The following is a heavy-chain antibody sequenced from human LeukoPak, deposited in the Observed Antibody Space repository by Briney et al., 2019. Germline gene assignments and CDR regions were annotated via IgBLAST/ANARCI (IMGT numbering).Heavy chain of an antibody. Sequence: GGSLRLSCAASGFTFINAWMSWVRQAPGKGLEWVGRIKSKTAGGTTDYAAPVKGRFTIPRDDSKNTLYLQMNSLKTEDTAVYYCTTDDAPRGGWSFDYWGQGTLVTVSS. CDR2: IKSKTAGGTT. V-gene: IGHV3-15*01. CDR1: GFTFINAW. CDR3: TTDDAPRGGWSFDY. J-gene: IGHJ4*02. D-gene: IGHD6-19*01.